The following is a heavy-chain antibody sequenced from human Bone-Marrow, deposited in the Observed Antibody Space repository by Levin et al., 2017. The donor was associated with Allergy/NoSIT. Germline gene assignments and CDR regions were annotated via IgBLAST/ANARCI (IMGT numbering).Heavy chain of an antibody. V-gene: IGHV1-46*01. Sequence: ASVKVSCKASGYTFTSYYMHWVRQAPGQGLEWMGIINPSGGSTSYAQKFQGRVTMTRDTSTSTVYMELSSLRSEDTAVYYCARDVSGYYYGSGTEFSGAFDIWGQGTMVTVSS. CDR3: ARDVSGYYYGSGTEFSGAFDI. J-gene: IGHJ3*02. CDR1: GYTFTSYY. D-gene: IGHD3-10*01. CDR2: INPSGGST.